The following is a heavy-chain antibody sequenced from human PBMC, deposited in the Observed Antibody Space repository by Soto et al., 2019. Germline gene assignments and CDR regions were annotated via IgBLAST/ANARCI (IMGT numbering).Heavy chain of an antibody. Sequence: GGSLRLSCAASGFTVISNYMSWVRQAPGKGLEWVSVIYSGGSTYYADSVKGRFTISRDNSKNTLYLQMNSLRAEDTAVYYCAFHCGGDCYSILDYWGQGTLVTVSS. D-gene: IGHD2-21*02. J-gene: IGHJ4*02. V-gene: IGHV3-53*01. CDR3: AFHCGGDCYSILDY. CDR2: IYSGGST. CDR1: GFTVISNY.